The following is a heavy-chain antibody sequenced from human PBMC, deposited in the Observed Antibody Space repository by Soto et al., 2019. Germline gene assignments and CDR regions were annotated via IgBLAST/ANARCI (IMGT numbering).Heavy chain of an antibody. V-gene: IGHV1-18*04. Sequence: QVQLVQSGAEVKQPGASVKVSCKGSGYTFTSYGISWVRQAPGQGLEWMGWIDVNTNYAQKFQGRVTRTTDTSTSTAYLELRSLRSDDTAVYYCARESMSYDYSSLRYWGQGTQVTVSS. CDR2: IDVNT. D-gene: IGHD4-4*01. CDR3: ARESMSYDYSSLRY. J-gene: IGHJ4*02. CDR1: GYTFTSYG.